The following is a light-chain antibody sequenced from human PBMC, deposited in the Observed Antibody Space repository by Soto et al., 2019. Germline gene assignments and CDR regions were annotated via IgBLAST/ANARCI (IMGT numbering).Light chain of an antibody. CDR1: QSFTYTY. CDR3: QQYESIPFT. J-gene: IGKJ2*01. V-gene: IGKV3-20*01. CDR2: GVS. Sequence: IVLTQSPVTLSSSPGERATLSCRASQSFTYTYLAWYQQKPGRSPRLLVYGVSARAAGISDRFSGCGSGTDFTLTINRLEPEDSAIYYCQQYESIPFTFGQGTKLEIK.